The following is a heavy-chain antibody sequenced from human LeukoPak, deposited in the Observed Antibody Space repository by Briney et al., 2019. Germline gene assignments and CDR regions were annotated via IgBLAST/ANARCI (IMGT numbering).Heavy chain of an antibody. D-gene: IGHD3-22*01. Sequence: PRGSLRLSCAASVFTFCSYSMNWVRQAPGKGLERISSISSSSSYIYYADSVKGRFTISRDNAKNSLYLQMNSLRAVDTAVYYCARGYYDSSGYSLAFDYWGQGTLVTVSS. CDR3: ARGYYDSSGYSLAFDY. J-gene: IGHJ4*02. V-gene: IGHV3-21*01. CDR2: ISSSSSYI. CDR1: VFTFCSYS.